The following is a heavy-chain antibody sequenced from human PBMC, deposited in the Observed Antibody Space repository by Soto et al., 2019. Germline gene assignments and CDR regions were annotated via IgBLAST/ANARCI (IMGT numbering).Heavy chain of an antibody. V-gene: IGHV3-30*03. CDR3: ARSPQPTRGIHWYFDL. J-gene: IGHJ2*01. D-gene: IGHD1-26*01. Sequence: QVQLVESGGGVVQPGRSLGLSCAASGFTFNTYGMHWVRQAPGKGLEWVAAISYDGINKYYVDSVKGRFTISRDNSKNXLYVQMNSLRAEDTALDYCARSPQPTRGIHWYFDLWGRGILVTVSS. CDR2: ISYDGINK. CDR1: GFTFNTYG.